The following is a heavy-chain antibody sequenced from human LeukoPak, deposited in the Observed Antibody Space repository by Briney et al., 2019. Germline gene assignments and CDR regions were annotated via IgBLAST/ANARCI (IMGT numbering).Heavy chain of an antibody. CDR1: GGPNSSYY. CDR3: ARGPNWGVDY. J-gene: IGHJ4*02. CDR2: IDYSGST. D-gene: IGHD7-27*01. V-gene: IGHV4-59*01. Sequence: SETLSLTCTVSGGPNSSYYWSWIRQPPGKGLEWIGYIDYSGSTNYNPSLKSRVTISIHTSKNQFFLRLNSVTAADTAVYYCARGPNWGVDYWGQGTLVTVSS.